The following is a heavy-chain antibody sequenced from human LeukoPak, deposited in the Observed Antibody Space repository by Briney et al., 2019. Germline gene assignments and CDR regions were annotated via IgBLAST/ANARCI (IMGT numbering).Heavy chain of an antibody. CDR1: GGTFNTYG. V-gene: IGHV1-69*06. Sequence: GASVKVSCKASGGTFNTYGITWVRQAPGQGLEWMGGIVPIFGTANYAQKFQGRVTITADKSTSTAYMEVSSLRSDDTAVYYCARGNYYDSSGYDAFDIWGQGTMVTVSS. CDR2: IVPIFGTA. D-gene: IGHD3-22*01. J-gene: IGHJ3*02. CDR3: ARGNYYDSSGYDAFDI.